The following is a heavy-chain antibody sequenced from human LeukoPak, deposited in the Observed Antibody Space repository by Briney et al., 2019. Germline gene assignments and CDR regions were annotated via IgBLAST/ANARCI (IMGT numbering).Heavy chain of an antibody. CDR3: ATDFYDTT. Sequence: GGSLRLSCATSGFTFSGSAMHWVRQAPGKGLEWVGRIRRNSDGGTIDYAAPVKGRFALSRDDSKNTLYLHMSSLQTEDTAVYYCATDFYDTTWGQGTLVTVSS. V-gene: IGHV3-15*07. D-gene: IGHD3-22*01. J-gene: IGHJ5*02. CDR1: GFTFSGSA. CDR2: IRRNSDGGTI.